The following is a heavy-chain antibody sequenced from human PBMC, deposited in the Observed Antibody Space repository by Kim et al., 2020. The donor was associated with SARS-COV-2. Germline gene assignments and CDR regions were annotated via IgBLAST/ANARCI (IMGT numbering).Heavy chain of an antibody. Sequence: GGSLRLSCAASGFTVSSNYMSWVRQAPGKGLEWVSVIYSGGSTYYADSVKGRFTISRDNSKNTLYLQMNSLRAEDTAVYYCARAPAPYSSGWFDYWGQGTLATVSS. CDR2: IYSGGST. J-gene: IGHJ4*02. CDR3: ARAPAPYSSGWFDY. V-gene: IGHV3-53*01. CDR1: GFTVSSNY. D-gene: IGHD6-19*01.